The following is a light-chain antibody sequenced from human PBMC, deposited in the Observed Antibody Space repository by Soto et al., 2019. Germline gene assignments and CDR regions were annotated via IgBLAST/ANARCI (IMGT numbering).Light chain of an antibody. J-gene: IGKJ3*01. CDR2: GAS. CDR1: QTISSSY. V-gene: IGKV3-20*01. CDR3: QHYGSSPLFT. Sequence: EIVLTQSPGTLSLSPGERATLSCRASQTISSSYLTWYPQRPGQAPRLLIYGASSRATGIPDRFSGSGSGTDFTLTISRLEPEDFAVYYCQHYGSSPLFTFGPGTKVDSK.